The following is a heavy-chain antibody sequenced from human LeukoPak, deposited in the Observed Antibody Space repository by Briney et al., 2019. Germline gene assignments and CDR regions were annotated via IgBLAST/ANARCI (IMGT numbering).Heavy chain of an antibody. J-gene: IGHJ6*03. CDR3: ARGDDFLYYMDV. CDR1: GYTFTGYY. D-gene: IGHD3-3*01. V-gene: IGHV1-2*04. CDR2: INPNSGGT. Sequence: ASVKVSCKASGYTFTGYYMHWVRQAPGQGLEWMGWINPNSGGTNYAQKFQGWVTMTRDTSISTAYMELSRLRSDDTAVYYCARGDDFLYYMDVWGKGTTVTVSS.